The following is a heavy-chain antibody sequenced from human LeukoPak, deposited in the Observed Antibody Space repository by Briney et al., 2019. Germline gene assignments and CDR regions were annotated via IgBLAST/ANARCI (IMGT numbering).Heavy chain of an antibody. J-gene: IGHJ3*02. Sequence: PSETLSLTCTVSGVSITGHYWSWIRQSPGIGLEWIGFIYYRGRTRYNPSLHSRVTISADTSKNHLSLKLTSVTAADTAIYYCARLLDNDSSGDPDTFDMWGQGIQVTVSS. V-gene: IGHV4-59*08. CDR1: GVSITGHY. CDR2: IYYRGRT. D-gene: IGHD3-22*01. CDR3: ARLLDNDSSGDPDTFDM.